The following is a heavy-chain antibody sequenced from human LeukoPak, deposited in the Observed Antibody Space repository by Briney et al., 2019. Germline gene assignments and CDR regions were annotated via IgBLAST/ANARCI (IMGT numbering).Heavy chain of an antibody. CDR3: AKEQGGVYGDPLDY. Sequence: GGSLRLSCAASGFTFSSYGTHWVRQAPGKGLEWVAVIWYDGSNKYYADSVKGRFTISRDNSKNTLYLQMNSLRAEDTAVYYCAKEQGGVYGDPLDYWGQGTLVTVSS. V-gene: IGHV3-33*06. CDR2: IWYDGSNK. J-gene: IGHJ4*02. D-gene: IGHD4-17*01. CDR1: GFTFSSYG.